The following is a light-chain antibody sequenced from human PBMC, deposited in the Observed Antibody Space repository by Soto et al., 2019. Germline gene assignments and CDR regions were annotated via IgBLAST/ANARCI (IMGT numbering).Light chain of an antibody. Sequence: EFVLTQSPGTLSLSPGERATLSCRASQSISSNLAWYQQKLGQAPRLLIYDSSNRATGIPARFSGSGSGTDFSLIISSLEPEDFAVYYCQQRSVWPLTFGGGTKVDI. CDR1: QSISSN. V-gene: IGKV3-11*01. CDR3: QQRSVWPLT. J-gene: IGKJ4*01. CDR2: DSS.